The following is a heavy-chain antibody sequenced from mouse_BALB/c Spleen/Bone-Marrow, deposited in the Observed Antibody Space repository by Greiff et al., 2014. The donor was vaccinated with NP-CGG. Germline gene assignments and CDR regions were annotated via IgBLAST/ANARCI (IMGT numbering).Heavy chain of an antibody. V-gene: IGHV14-1*02. Sequence: EVQLQQSGAELVRPGALVKLSCKASGFNIKDYYMHWVKQRPEQGLEWIGWIDPENGNTIYDPKFQGKASITADTSSNTAYLQLSSLTSEDTAVYYCGSYYGSSYDYFDYWGQGTTLTVSS. CDR2: IDPENGNT. CDR1: GFNIKDYY. D-gene: IGHD1-1*01. CDR3: GSYYGSSYDYFDY. J-gene: IGHJ2*01.